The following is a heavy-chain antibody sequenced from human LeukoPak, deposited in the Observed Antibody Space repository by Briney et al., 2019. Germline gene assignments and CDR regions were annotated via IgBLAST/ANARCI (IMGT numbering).Heavy chain of an antibody. CDR2: IYYSGTT. J-gene: IGHJ4*02. D-gene: IGHD3-10*01. CDR1: GGSISSSAYY. CDR3: ARSVYYFGSGNYFFGY. V-gene: IGHV4-39*07. Sequence: PSETLSLTCTVSGGSISSSAYYWAWIRQPPGKGLEWIGSIYYSGTTYYNPSLQSRLTISLDTSKNQFSLNLISVTAADTAVYYCARSVYYFGSGNYFFGYWGQGTLVTASS.